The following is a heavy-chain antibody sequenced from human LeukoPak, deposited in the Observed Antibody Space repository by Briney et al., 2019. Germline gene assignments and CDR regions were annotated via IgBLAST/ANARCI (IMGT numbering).Heavy chain of an antibody. CDR1: GFTFSSYS. V-gene: IGHV3-21*01. D-gene: IGHD2-15*01. Sequence: GGSLRLSCAASGFTFSSYSMNWVRQAPGKGLEWVSSISSSSSYIYYADSVKGRFTISRDNAKNSLYLQMNSLRAEDTAVYYCARDRIPGYCSGGSCYPKYYYYHGMDVWGQGTTVTVSS. J-gene: IGHJ6*02. CDR2: ISSSSSYI. CDR3: ARDRIPGYCSGGSCYPKYYYYHGMDV.